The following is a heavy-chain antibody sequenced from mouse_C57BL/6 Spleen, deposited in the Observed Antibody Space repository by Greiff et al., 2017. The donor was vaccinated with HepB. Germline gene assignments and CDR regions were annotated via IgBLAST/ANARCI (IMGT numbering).Heavy chain of an antibody. CDR2: IDPSDSYT. D-gene: IGHD4-1*01. CDR3: ARWAGTSYYAMDY. J-gene: IGHJ4*01. V-gene: IGHV1-50*01. CDR1: GYTFTSYW. Sequence: QVQLQQPGAELVKPGASVKLSCKASGYTFTSYWMQWVKQRPGQGLEWIGEIDPSDSYTNYNQKFKGKATLTVDNSSSTAYMQLSSLTSEDSAVYYCARWAGTSYYAMDYWGQGTSVTVSS.